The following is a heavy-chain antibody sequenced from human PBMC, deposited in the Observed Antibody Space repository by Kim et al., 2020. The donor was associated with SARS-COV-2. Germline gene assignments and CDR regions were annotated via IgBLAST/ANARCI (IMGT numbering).Heavy chain of an antibody. V-gene: IGHV4-39*01. CDR3: ARPGYSSSWYVSGYYYYYGMDV. D-gene: IGHD6-13*01. J-gene: IGHJ6*02. CDR1: GGSISSSSYY. CDR2: IYYSGST. Sequence: SETLSLTCTVSGGSISSSSYYWGWIRQPPGKGLEWIGSIYYSGSTYYNPSLKSRVTISVDTSKNQFSLKLSSVTAADTAVYYCARPGYSSSWYVSGYYYYYGMDVWGQGTTVTVSS.